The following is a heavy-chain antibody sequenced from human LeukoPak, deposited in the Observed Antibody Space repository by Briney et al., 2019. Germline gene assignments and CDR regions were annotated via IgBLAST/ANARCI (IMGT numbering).Heavy chain of an antibody. D-gene: IGHD3-10*01. CDR1: GYTFTSYG. Sequence: ASVKVSCTASGYTFTSYGISWVRQAPGQGLEWMGWVSAYNGNTNYAQKLQGRVTMTTDTSTSTAYMELRSLRSDDTAVYYCARGPMVRGVIITSEMISSGLDPWGQGTLVTVS. CDR3: ARGPMVRGVIITSEMISSGLDP. V-gene: IGHV1-18*01. CDR2: VSAYNGNT. J-gene: IGHJ5*02.